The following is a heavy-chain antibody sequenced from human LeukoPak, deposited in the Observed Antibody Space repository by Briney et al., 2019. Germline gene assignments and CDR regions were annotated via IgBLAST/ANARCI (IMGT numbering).Heavy chain of an antibody. Sequence: GGSLRLSCAASGFTFSSYGMSWVRQAPGKGLEWVSAISGSGGSTYYADSVKGRFTISRDNAKNSLYLQMNSLRAEDTALYYCARGAQYYGRAAAHWGQGTLVTVSS. CDR3: ARGAQYYGRAAAH. CDR2: ISGSGGST. V-gene: IGHV3-23*01. CDR1: GFTFSSYG. J-gene: IGHJ4*02. D-gene: IGHD6-13*01.